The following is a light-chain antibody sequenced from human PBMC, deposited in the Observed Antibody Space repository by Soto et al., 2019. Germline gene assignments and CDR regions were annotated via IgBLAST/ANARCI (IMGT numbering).Light chain of an antibody. J-gene: IGKJ4*01. Sequence: DLQLTQSPSFLSAFVGDTVTITCRASHAMSTYFAWYQQKPGKVPKLLIRSASTLQSGVPPRCSGGGSGTEFPLTISTLQPDDSGIYYCQQLNGYQLAFGGGTNVEIK. V-gene: IGKV1-9*01. CDR1: HAMSTY. CDR2: SAS. CDR3: QQLNGYQLA.